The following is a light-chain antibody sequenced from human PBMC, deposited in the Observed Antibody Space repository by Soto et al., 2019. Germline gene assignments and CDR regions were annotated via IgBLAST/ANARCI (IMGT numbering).Light chain of an antibody. V-gene: IGKV3-11*01. CDR2: DAS. CDR1: QSVSSY. CDR3: QLRSFT. Sequence: EIVLTQSPGTLSLSPGERATLSCRASQSVSSYLAWYQLKPGQAPRLLIYDASTRPTGIPARFSGSGSGPDFTLTISSLEPEDFAVYYCQLRSFTFGGGTKVDI. J-gene: IGKJ4*01.